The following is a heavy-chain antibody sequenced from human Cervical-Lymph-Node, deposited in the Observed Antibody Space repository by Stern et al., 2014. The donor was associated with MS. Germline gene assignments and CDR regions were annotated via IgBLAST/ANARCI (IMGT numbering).Heavy chain of an antibody. D-gene: IGHD2-8*02. V-gene: IGHV3-30-3*01. CDR2: IRYDGSDK. Sequence: VQLVESGGGVVQPGRSLRLSCAASGFTFSSFALYWVRQAPGKGLEWVTLIRYDGSDKYYADSVKGRFTISRDNSKNTLYLQMSSLRAEDTAVYYCARGRSGGVDASDMWGQGTMVTVSS. CDR3: ARGRSGGVDASDM. CDR1: GFTFSSFA. J-gene: IGHJ3*02.